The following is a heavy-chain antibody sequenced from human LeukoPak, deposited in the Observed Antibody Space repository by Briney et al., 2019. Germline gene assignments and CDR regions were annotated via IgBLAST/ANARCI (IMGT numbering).Heavy chain of an antibody. CDR1: GGSISSGPYY. V-gene: IGHV4-39*07. Sequence: SETLSLTCTVSGGSISSGPYYWGWIRQPPGKGLEWIGEINHFGSTNYNPSLKSRVTISIDTSKNQFSLKLSSVTAADTAVYYCARIRSRKWGFDYWGQGTLVTVSS. CDR3: ARIRSRKWGFDY. D-gene: IGHD1-26*01. J-gene: IGHJ4*02. CDR2: INHFGST.